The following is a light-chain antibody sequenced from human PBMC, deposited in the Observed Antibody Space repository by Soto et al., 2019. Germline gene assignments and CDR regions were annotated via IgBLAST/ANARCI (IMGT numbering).Light chain of an antibody. CDR1: STDVDGYDY. CDR2: DVN. J-gene: IGLJ1*01. CDR3: SSYTSSAPFYG. V-gene: IGLV2-14*03. Sequence: QSALTQPASVSGPPGQSITISCTGASTDVDGYDYVSWYQQHPGQAPKLMIYDVNNRPSGVSNRFSGSKSGDTASLTISGLQAEDDADSYCSSYTSSAPFYGFGGGTKLTVL.